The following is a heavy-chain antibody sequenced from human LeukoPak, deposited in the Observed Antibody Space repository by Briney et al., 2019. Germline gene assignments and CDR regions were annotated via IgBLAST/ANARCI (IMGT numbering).Heavy chain of an antibody. CDR2: IKQDGSEK. J-gene: IGHJ4*02. Sequence: PGGSLRLSCAASGLTFRSYWMSWVRQAPGKGLEWVANIKQDGSEKYYADSVKGRFTISRDNAKSSLYLQMDSLRVEDTAVYYCARGYSSDYWGQGTLVTVSS. CDR3: ARGYSSDY. V-gene: IGHV3-7*01. CDR1: GLTFRSYW. D-gene: IGHD5-18*01.